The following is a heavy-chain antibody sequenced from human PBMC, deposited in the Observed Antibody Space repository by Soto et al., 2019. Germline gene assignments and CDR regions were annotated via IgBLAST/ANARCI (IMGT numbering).Heavy chain of an antibody. CDR1: GFTFSSYG. D-gene: IGHD2-2*01. CDR2: ISYDGSNK. CDR3: AKALYCSSTSCYGGGFGYYYGMDV. V-gene: IGHV3-30*18. J-gene: IGHJ6*02. Sequence: QVQLVESGGGVVQPGRSLRLSCAASGFTFSSYGMHWVRQAPGKGLEWVAVISYDGSNKYYADSVKGRFTISRDNSKNTLYLQMNSLRAEDTAVYYCAKALYCSSTSCYGGGFGYYYGMDVWGQGTTVTVSS.